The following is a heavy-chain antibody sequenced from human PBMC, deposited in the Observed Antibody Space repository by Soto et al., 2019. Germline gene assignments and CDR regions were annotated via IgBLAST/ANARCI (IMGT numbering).Heavy chain of an antibody. Sequence: QVPLVQSGAEVNKPGASVKVSCKASGYTFTTYGMSWVRQAPGQGLDWMGWISTYNGNTKYAERLQGRVTMTTDTTTSTAYMELRSLRSDDTAVYYCARGPTDYYDNSSNYFLDYWGQGTLVTVSS. V-gene: IGHV1-18*01. D-gene: IGHD3-22*01. CDR2: ISTYNGNT. CDR1: GYTFTTYG. CDR3: ARGPTDYYDNSSNYFLDY. J-gene: IGHJ4*02.